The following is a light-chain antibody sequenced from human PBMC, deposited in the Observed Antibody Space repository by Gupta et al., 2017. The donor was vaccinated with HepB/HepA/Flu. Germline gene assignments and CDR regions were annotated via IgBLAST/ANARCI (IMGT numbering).Light chain of an antibody. CDR2: GAS. CDR3: QQYNTWPRT. J-gene: IGKJ1*01. Sequence: DIVMTQSPATLSVSPGERATLSCRASESISSNLAWYQQKPGQAPRLLIYGASTRATGIPARFSGSGSGTXFTLTIXSLQSEDFAVYYCQQYNTWPRTFGXGTKAEIK. CDR1: ESISSN. V-gene: IGKV3-15*01.